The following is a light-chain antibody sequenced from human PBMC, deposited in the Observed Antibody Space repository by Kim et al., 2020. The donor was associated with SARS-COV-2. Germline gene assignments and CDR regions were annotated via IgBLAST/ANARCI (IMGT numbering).Light chain of an antibody. V-gene: IGKV1-5*03. J-gene: IGKJ1*01. Sequence: DIQMTQSPSTLSASVGDRVTITCRASQNIDNWLAWYQQKPGKAPNLLIYKASKLHSGVPSRFSGSGSGTEFTLTISSQQPDDFAIYFCQQYETYWTFGLGTKVDIK. CDR3: QQYETYWT. CDR2: KAS. CDR1: QNIDNW.